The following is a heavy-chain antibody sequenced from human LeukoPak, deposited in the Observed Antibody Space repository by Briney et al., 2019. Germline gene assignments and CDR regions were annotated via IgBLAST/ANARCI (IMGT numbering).Heavy chain of an antibody. V-gene: IGHV3-33*08. CDR2: ISYDGSHK. Sequence: GRSLRLSCAASGFVFSSYDIHWVRQAPGKGLEWVALISYDGSHKYYADSVQGRFTISREKSKNTLYLQINRRSHGCTVLYYCAGGADGNYPPHYWGQGTLVTVSS. J-gene: IGHJ4*02. CDR3: AGGADGNYPPHY. D-gene: IGHD1-7*01. CDR1: GFVFSSYD.